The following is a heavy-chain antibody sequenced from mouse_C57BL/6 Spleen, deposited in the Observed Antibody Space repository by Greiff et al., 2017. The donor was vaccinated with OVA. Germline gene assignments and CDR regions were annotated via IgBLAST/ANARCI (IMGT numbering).Heavy chain of an antibody. Sequence: EVHLVESGGDLVKPGGSLKLSCAASGFTFSSYGMSWVRQTPDKRLEWVATISSGGSYTYYPDSVKGRFTISRDNAKNTLYLQMSSLKSEDTAMYYCARQTSGSSYGYFDVWGTGTTVTVSS. CDR3: ARQTSGSSYGYFDV. J-gene: IGHJ1*03. D-gene: IGHD1-1*01. CDR1: GFTFSSYG. CDR2: ISSGGSYT. V-gene: IGHV5-6*01.